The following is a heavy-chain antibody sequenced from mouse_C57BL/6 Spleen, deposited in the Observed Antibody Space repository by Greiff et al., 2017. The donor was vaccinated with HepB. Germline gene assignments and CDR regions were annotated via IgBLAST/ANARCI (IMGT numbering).Heavy chain of an antibody. D-gene: IGHD2-3*01. J-gene: IGHJ2*01. V-gene: IGHV3-6*01. Sequence: EVKLMESGPGLVKPSQSLSLTCSVTGYSITSGYYWNWIRQFPGNKLEWMGYISYDGSNNYNPSLKNRISITRDTSKNQFFLKLNSVTTEDTATYYCARWLLRFDYWGQGTTLTVSS. CDR3: ARWLLRFDY. CDR2: ISYDGSN. CDR1: GYSITSGYY.